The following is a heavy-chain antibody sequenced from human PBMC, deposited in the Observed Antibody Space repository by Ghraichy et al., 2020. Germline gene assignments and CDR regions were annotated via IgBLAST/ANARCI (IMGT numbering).Heavy chain of an antibody. Sequence: GGSLRLSCAASGFTFTNAWMNWVRQAPGKGLEWVGRIKSKADGGTVENAVHLKVRFTISRDDSKNTLYLQMNSLETEDTALYYCTTDHTESTIRGLTEWDFNYGMDVWGQGTTVTVSS. J-gene: IGHJ6*02. V-gene: IGHV3-15*01. CDR2: IKSKADGGTV. CDR1: GFTFTNAW. D-gene: IGHD3-10*01. CDR3: TTDHTESTIRGLTEWDFNYGMDV.